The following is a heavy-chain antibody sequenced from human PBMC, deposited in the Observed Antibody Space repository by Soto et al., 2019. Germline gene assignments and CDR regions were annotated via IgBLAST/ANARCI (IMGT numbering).Heavy chain of an antibody. D-gene: IGHD3-22*01. V-gene: IGHV4-59*01. Sequence: QVQLQESGPGLVKPSETLSLTCTVSGGSISSYYWSWIRQPPGKGLEWIGYIYYSDSTNYNPSLKSRVIISVDTSKIQFSLRLSSVTAADTAVYYCARAYSATIGYSLAPWGQGILVTVSS. J-gene: IGHJ5*02. CDR1: GGSISSYY. CDR2: IYYSDST. CDR3: ARAYSATIGYSLAP.